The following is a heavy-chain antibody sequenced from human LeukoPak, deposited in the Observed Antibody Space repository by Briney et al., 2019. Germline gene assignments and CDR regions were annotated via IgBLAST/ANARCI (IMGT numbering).Heavy chain of an antibody. CDR2: ISSSSSYI. CDR3: ASSTSGSGTFFDY. V-gene: IGHV3-21*01. CDR1: GFTFSSYS. D-gene: IGHD2-2*01. Sequence: GGSLRLSCAASGFTFSSYSMKWVRQAPGKGLEWVSAISSSSSYIYYADSVKGRFTISRDNAKNSLYLQMNSLRAEDTAVYYCASSTSGSGTFFDYWGQGTLVTVSS. J-gene: IGHJ4*02.